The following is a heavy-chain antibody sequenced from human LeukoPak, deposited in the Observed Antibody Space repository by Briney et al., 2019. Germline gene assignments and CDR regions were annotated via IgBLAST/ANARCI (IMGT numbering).Heavy chain of an antibody. V-gene: IGHV4-61*02. D-gene: IGHD2-8*01. J-gene: IGHJ4*02. CDR3: ASSPNGVYFDY. Sequence: SETLSLTCTVSGGFISSGSYYWSWIRQPAGKGLEWIGRIYTSGSTNYNPSLKSRVTISVDTSKNQFSLKLSSVTAADTAVYYCASSPNGVYFDYWGQGTLVTVSS. CDR1: GGFISSGSYY. CDR2: IYTSGST.